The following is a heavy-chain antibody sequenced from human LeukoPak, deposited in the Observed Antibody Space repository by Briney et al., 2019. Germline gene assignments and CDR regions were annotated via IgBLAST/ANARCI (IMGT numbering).Heavy chain of an antibody. CDR3: ARGPPLWGPFFFDY. V-gene: IGHV4-34*01. CDR1: GGSLSAYY. D-gene: IGHD2-21*01. Sequence: IPSETLSLTCAVSGGSLSAYYWTWFRQPPGQGLEWIGEINHGGRTNYNPSLKIRVAMSEDTSKNHFSLNLNSVTTADTAVYYCARGPPLWGPFFFDYWAQGTLVTVSS. J-gene: IGHJ4*02. CDR2: INHGGRT.